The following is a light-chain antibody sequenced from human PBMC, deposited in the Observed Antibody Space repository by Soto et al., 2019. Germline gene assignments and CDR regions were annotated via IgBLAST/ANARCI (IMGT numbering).Light chain of an antibody. CDR2: GAS. Sequence: EIVLTQSPATLSLSPGERAALSCRASQSVGSTHLAWYQQKPGQAPRLLIYGASSRATGIPDRFSGSGSGTDFTLTISRLEPEDFAVYYCQQYDSSHTFGQGTKLEI. V-gene: IGKV3-20*01. CDR1: QSVGSTH. CDR3: QQYDSSHT. J-gene: IGKJ2*01.